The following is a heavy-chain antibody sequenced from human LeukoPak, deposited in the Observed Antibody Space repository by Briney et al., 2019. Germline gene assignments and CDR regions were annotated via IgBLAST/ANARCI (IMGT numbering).Heavy chain of an antibody. D-gene: IGHD6-6*01. V-gene: IGHV3-53*01. CDR2: IYSGGST. Sequence: PGGSLRLSCAASGFTVSSNYMSWVRQAPGKGLEWGSVIYSGGSTYYADSVKGRFTISRDNSKNTLYLQMNSLRAEDTAVYYCARAVEYSSSGVDYWGQGTLVTVSS. CDR3: ARAVEYSSSGVDY. J-gene: IGHJ4*02. CDR1: GFTVSSNY.